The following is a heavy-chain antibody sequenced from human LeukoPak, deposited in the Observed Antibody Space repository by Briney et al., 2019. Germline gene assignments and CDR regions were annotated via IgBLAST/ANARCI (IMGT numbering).Heavy chain of an antibody. D-gene: IGHD2-2*01. V-gene: IGHV3-30*02. CDR2: KWDEGKNI. CDR3: AKDLVRGDSSSGSFDS. J-gene: IGHJ4*02. CDR1: GFTFSSYG. Sequence: PGGSLRLSCAASGFTFSSYGFHSVRQAPGNGLEWVAYKWDEGKNIRYAESVKGRFTISRDNSKNTVFLQMNRLRAEDTAMYYCAKDLVRGDSSSGSFDSWGLGILVTVSS.